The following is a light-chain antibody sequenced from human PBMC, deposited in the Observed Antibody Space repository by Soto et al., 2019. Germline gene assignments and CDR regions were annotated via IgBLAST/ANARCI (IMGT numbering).Light chain of an antibody. CDR3: SSFISPTALDVV. CDR1: SSDVGGYNY. V-gene: IGLV2-14*03. Sequence: QSVLTQPASVSGSPGQSITISCTGTSSDVGGYNYVCWYQQQPDKAPKLIIYDVTDRPSGVSHRFSGSKSGNTASLTISGLQAEEDAGYYCSSFISPTALDVVFGGGTKLTVL. CDR2: DVT. J-gene: IGLJ2*01.